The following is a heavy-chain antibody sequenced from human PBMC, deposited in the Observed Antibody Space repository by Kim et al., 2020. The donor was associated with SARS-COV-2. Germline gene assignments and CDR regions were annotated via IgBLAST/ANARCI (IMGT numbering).Heavy chain of an antibody. D-gene: IGHD2-2*01. Sequence: SETLSLTCTVSGGSVSSYSYYWIWLRQPPGKGLEWIVYIYYSGSTNYNLSLKIRVSIAIDTTKNHLSLKLISVTAADTSDCYCARFTSWSYGSFDIWGQG. CDR1: GGSVSSYSYY. J-gene: IGHJ3*02. CDR3: ARFTSWSYGSFDI. CDR2: IYYSGST. V-gene: IGHV4-61*03.